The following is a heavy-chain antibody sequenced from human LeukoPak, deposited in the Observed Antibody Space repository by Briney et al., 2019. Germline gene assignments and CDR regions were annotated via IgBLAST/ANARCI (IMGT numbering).Heavy chain of an antibody. J-gene: IGHJ4*02. V-gene: IGHV4-59*08. D-gene: IGHD3-22*01. Sequence: SETQSLTCTVSGGSISSYYWSWIRQPPGKGLEWIGYIYYSGSTNYNPSLKSRVTISVDTSKNQFSLKLSSVTAADTAVYYCARHSLDYYDSSGYYGFDYWGQGTLVTVSS. CDR3: ARHSLDYYDSSGYYGFDY. CDR2: IYYSGST. CDR1: GGSISSYY.